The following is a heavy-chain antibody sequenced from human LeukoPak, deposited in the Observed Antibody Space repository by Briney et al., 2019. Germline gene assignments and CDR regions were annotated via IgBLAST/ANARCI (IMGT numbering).Heavy chain of an antibody. D-gene: IGHD2-2*01. Sequence: SETLSLMCAVYGGSLSGYYWSWIRQPPGKGLEWIGEITHSGSTNYNPSLKSRVTISLDTSKKRLSLKLSSVTAADTAVYYCARRRETSALFYNYYCMDVWGKVITVTVS. CDR2: ITHSGST. V-gene: IGHV4-34*01. CDR1: GGSLSGYY. CDR3: ARRRETSALFYNYYCMDV. J-gene: IGHJ6*03.